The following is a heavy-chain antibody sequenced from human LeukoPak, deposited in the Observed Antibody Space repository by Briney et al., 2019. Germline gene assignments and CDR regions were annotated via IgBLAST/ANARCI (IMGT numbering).Heavy chain of an antibody. J-gene: IGHJ4*02. D-gene: IGHD1-14*01. CDR2: ISSSSSTI. CDR1: GFAFSSYS. V-gene: IGHV3-48*04. CDR3: ARGTLNIPGEHGAFDY. Sequence: GGSLRLSCAASGFAFSSYSMNWVRQAPGKGLEWVSYISSSSSTIYYADSVKGRFTISRDNAKNSLYLQMNSLRAEDTAVYYCARGTLNIPGEHGAFDYWGQGTLVTVSS.